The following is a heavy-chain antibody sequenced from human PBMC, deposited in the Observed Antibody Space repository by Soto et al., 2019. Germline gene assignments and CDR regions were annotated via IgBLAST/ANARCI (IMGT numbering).Heavy chain of an antibody. J-gene: IGHJ5*02. CDR1: GYTFTSYA. D-gene: IGHD4-4*01. V-gene: IGHV1-3*01. CDR3: AAKDDCSNYGWFDP. Sequence: ASVKVSCKASGYTFTSYAMHWVRQAPGQRLEWMGWINAGNGNTKYSQKFQGRVTITRDTSASTAYMELSSLRSEDTAVYYCAAKDDCSNYGWFDPWGQGTLVTVS. CDR2: INAGNGNT.